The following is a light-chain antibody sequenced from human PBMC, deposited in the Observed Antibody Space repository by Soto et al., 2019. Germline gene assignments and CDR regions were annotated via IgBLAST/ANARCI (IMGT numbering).Light chain of an antibody. J-gene: IGKJ1*01. CDR2: RAS. V-gene: IGKV1-39*01. Sequence: DIQLTQSPSSLSASVGDRVTISCRTSQSVTTFLNWYQQKPGEAPKLLIYRASTLQNGIPSRFSGSGYGADFVLTISSLQPEDFGTYYCQQSYNSPRTFDLGTKV. CDR3: QQSYNSPRT. CDR1: QSVTTF.